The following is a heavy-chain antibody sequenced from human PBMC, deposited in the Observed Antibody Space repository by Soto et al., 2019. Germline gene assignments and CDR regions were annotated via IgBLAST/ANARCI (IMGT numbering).Heavy chain of an antibody. CDR1: GFTFDDYA. D-gene: IGHD4-17*01. CDR3: AKDRGADYGYYEDAFDI. Sequence: EVQLVESGGGLVQPGRSLRLSCAASGFTFDDYAMHWVRQAPGKCLEWVSGISWNSGSIGYADSVKGRFTISRDNAKNSLYLQMNSLRAEDTALYYCAKDRGADYGYYEDAFDIWGQGTMVTVSS. CDR2: ISWNSGSI. J-gene: IGHJ3*02. V-gene: IGHV3-9*01.